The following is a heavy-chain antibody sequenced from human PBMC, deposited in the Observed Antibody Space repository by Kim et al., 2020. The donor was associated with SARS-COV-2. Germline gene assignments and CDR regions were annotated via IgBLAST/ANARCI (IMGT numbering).Heavy chain of an antibody. CDR2: IYFSGET. CDR3: VREDGGYCRGTTCYDSQGLDSRDD. V-gene: IGHV4-38-2*02. Sequence: SETLSLTCTVSGFSINTGFFWGWIRQPPGKGLQWIGSIYFSGETHYHPSLTGRASLSVDTANNQFSLRLRSVTAADTAIYYCVREDGGYCRGTTCYDSQGLDSRDDWGRGTVVTLS. D-gene: IGHD2-15*01. CDR1: GFSINTGFF. J-gene: IGHJ3*01.